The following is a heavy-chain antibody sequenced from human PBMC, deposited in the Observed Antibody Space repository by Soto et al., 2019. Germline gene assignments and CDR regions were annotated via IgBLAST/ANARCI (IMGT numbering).Heavy chain of an antibody. V-gene: IGHV3-30-3*01. J-gene: IGHJ3*02. D-gene: IGHD3-22*01. CDR2: ISYDGSDK. CDR3: AIPPVGITMRLVAFDI. CDR1: GFTFSSYD. Sequence: QAKLVESGGGVVQPGRSLRLSCVGSGFTFSSYDMHWVRQAPGKGLEWVAVISYDGSDKYYADSVKGRFTISRDKSKNTLYLQMNSLRTEDTAVYYCAIPPVGITMRLVAFDIWGQGTMVTVSS.